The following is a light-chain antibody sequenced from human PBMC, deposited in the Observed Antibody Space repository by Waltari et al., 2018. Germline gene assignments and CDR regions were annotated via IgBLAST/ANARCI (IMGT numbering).Light chain of an antibody. CDR1: QDISNY. Sequence: DIQMTQSPSSLSASVGDRVTITCQPSQDISNYLNWYQQKPGKAPTLLIYDASNLETGVPSRFSGSGSGTDFTFTISSLQPEDFATYYCQQYNFYQFTFGPGTKVDIK. J-gene: IGKJ3*01. CDR3: QQYNFYQFT. V-gene: IGKV1-33*01. CDR2: DAS.